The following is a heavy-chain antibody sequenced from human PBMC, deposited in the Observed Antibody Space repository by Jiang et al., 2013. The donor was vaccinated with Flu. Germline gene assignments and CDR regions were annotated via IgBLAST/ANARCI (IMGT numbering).Heavy chain of an antibody. V-gene: IGHV5-51*01. CDR1: GYTFTSYW. CDR2: MNPSDSDT. J-gene: IGHJ3*02. Sequence: GAEVKKPGESLKISCKGSGYTFTSYWIGWVRQMPGKGLERMGIMNPSDSDTTYSPSFQGQVTISADRSISTAYLQWSSLKASDTAMYYCARPFGSDAFDIWGQGTMVTVSS. CDR3: ARPFGSDAFDI. D-gene: IGHD3-10*01.